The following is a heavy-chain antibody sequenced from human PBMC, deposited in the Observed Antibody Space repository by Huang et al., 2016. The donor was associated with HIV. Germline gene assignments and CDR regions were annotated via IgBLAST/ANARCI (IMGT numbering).Heavy chain of an antibody. Sequence: QVHLQQWGAGLLKPSETLTLTCAVSGASFTGNYWTWIRQTPGKGLEWIGEMNDSGATIYKPALESRVTISIDRAKKQFSLRLSSMTAADTAVYYCARQWVLLDYLMGMDVWGQGTTVIVSS. D-gene: IGHD3-3*01. J-gene: IGHJ6*02. CDR1: GASFTGNY. CDR3: ARQWVLLDYLMGMDV. CDR2: MNDSGAT. V-gene: IGHV4-34*01.